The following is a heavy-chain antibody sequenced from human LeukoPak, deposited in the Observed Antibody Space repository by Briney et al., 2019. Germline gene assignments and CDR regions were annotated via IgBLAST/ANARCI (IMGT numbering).Heavy chain of an antibody. Sequence: DSVKVSCKASGYTFTSYDINWVRQATGQGLEWMGWMNPNSGNTGYAQKFQGRVTMTRNTSISTAYMELSSLRSEDTAVYYCARVYSSSWYDPSPDDYWGQGTLVTVSS. CDR2: MNPNSGNT. J-gene: IGHJ4*02. CDR1: GYTFTSYD. CDR3: ARVYSSSWYDPSPDDY. D-gene: IGHD6-13*01. V-gene: IGHV1-8*01.